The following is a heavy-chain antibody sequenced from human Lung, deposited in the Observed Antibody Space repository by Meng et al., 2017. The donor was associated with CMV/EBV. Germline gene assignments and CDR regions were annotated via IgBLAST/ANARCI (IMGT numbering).Heavy chain of an antibody. J-gene: IGHJ4*02. CDR1: GYSFGNYA. CDR2: ISYDGDKK. CDR3: ARVYYDSTNYYFSLGY. Sequence: GESLKISCVGSGYSFGNYAMHWVRQAPGKGLEWVAVISYDGDKKFYTDSVKGRFTISRDNSKNTLILQMNSLRTEDTAVYYCARVYYDSTNYYFSLGYWGQGXLVTVSS. V-gene: IGHV3-30*04. D-gene: IGHD3-22*01.